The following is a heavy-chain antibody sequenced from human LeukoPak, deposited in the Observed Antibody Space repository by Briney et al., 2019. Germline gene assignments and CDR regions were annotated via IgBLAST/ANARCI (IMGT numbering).Heavy chain of an antibody. Sequence: GGSLRLSCAASGFSFRDYWMSWVRQAPGKGLEWVADIEPDGSGKTYVDSVKGRFTVSRDNAQQSLYLQMDTLTAEDTAVYYCVTSWVRQERDFWGQGTLVTVSS. D-gene: IGHD3-10*01. CDR3: VTSWVRQERDF. J-gene: IGHJ4*02. V-gene: IGHV3-7*01. CDR1: GFSFRDYW. CDR2: IEPDGSGK.